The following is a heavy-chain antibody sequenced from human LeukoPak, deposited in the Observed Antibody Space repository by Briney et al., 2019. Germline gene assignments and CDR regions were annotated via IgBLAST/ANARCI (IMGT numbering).Heavy chain of an antibody. J-gene: IGHJ6*02. V-gene: IGHV3-30-3*01. CDR2: ISYDGSNK. CDR1: GFTFSSYA. Sequence: GGSLRLSCAASGFTFSSYAMPWVRQAPGKGLEWVAVISYDGSNKYYADSVKGRFTISRDNSKNTLYLQMNSLRAEDTAVYYCARDGRITIFGVVITRPYYYYGMDVWGQGTTVTVSS. D-gene: IGHD3-3*01. CDR3: ARDGRITIFGVVITRPYYYYGMDV.